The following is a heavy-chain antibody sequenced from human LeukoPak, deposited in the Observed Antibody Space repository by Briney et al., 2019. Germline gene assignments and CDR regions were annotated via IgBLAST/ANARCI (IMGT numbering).Heavy chain of an antibody. Sequence: GGSLRLSCAASGFTFSDYYMTWIRQAPGKGLEWVSTISRSGNDVHTADPVKGRLTISRDNANDSVLLQINTLRADDTAIYYCARSNDYTNYGGRGYLDHWGQGALVTVSS. J-gene: IGHJ4*02. CDR2: ISRSGNDV. CDR1: GFTFSDYY. V-gene: IGHV3-11*01. D-gene: IGHD4-11*01. CDR3: ARSNDYTNYGGRGYLDH.